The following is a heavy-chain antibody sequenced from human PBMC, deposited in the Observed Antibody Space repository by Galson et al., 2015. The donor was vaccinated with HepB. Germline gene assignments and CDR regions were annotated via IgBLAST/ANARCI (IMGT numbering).Heavy chain of an antibody. J-gene: IGHJ6*02. CDR1: GFTFSSYS. CDR3: ARDGYYSGYYYGMDV. D-gene: IGHD3-10*01. V-gene: IGHV3-48*02. CDR2: ISSSSSTI. Sequence: SLRLSCAASGFTFSSYSMNWVRQAPGKGLEWVSYISSSSSTIYYADSVKGRFTISRDNAKNSLYLQMNSLRDEDTAVYYCARDGYYSGYYYGMDVWGQGTTVTVSS.